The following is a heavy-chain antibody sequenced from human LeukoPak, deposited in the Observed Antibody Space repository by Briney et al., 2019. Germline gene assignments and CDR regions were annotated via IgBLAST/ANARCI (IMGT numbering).Heavy chain of an antibody. V-gene: IGHV3-7*01. D-gene: IGHD3-22*01. CDR2: IKQDGSEK. Sequence: GGSLRLSCAASGFTFSSYWMSWVRQAPGKGLEWVANIKQDGSEKYYVDSVKGRFTISRDNAKNPLYLQMNSLRAEDTAVYYCAREGYDSSGYYPTDYWGQGTLVTVSS. CDR1: GFTFSSYW. J-gene: IGHJ4*02. CDR3: AREGYDSSGYYPTDY.